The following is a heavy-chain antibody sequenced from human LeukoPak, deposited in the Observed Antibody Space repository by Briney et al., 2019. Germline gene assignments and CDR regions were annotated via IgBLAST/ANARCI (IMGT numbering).Heavy chain of an antibody. CDR1: GFSVITND. J-gene: IGHJ4*02. Sequence: PGGSLRLSCAASGFSVITNDMTGVPPAPRRGLEWVSVLYSDGNTKYADSVQGRFTISRDNSKNTLYLEMNSLSPDDTAVYYCARGVEPLAANTLAYWGQGTLVTVSS. CDR2: LYSDGNT. V-gene: IGHV3-53*01. CDR3: ARGVEPLAANTLAY. D-gene: IGHD1-14*01.